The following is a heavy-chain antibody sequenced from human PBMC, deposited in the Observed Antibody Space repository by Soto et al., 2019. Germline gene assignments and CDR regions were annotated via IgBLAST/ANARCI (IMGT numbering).Heavy chain of an antibody. CDR3: VRGDKGGFDL. Sequence: GGSLRLSCAASGFTFNYYWMHWVRQAPGQGLVWVSHIHSDGSTTTYADSVKGRFTISRDNAENTLYLQMNSLRAEDTAVYYCVRGDKGGFDLWGQGTTVTVSS. V-gene: IGHV3-74*01. J-gene: IGHJ3*01. CDR1: GFTFNYYW. D-gene: IGHD2-21*02. CDR2: IHSDGSTT.